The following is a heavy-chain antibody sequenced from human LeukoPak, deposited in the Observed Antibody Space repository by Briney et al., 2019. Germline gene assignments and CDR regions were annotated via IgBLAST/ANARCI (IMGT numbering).Heavy chain of an antibody. D-gene: IGHD3/OR15-3a*01. V-gene: IGHV3-20*04. CDR3: ARDHLLDWYYYYIDV. J-gene: IGHJ6*03. CDR1: GFTFSSYA. Sequence: GGSLRLSCAASGFTFSSYAMSWVRQAPGKGLEWVSDINWNGGSTSYADSVKGRFTISRDNAKNSLYLQMNSLRAEDTALYYCARDHLLDWYYYYIDVWGKGTTVTVSS. CDR2: INWNGGST.